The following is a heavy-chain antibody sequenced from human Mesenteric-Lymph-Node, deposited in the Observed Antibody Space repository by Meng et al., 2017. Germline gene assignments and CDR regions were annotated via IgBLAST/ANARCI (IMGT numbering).Heavy chain of an antibody. V-gene: IGHV4-59*08. CDR3: ARHPSWGTGSIHF. J-gene: IGHJ4*02. CDR1: GGSISSYY. Sequence: QVLLQESGPGLVKPSETCSLSCSVSGGSISSYYWSWIRQPPGKGLEWIAYIHSSGSTNYNPSLKSRVTMSVDTSKNQFSLNMRSVTAADTAVYYCARHPSWGTGSIHFWGQGTLVTVSS. CDR2: IHSSGST. D-gene: IGHD1-1*01.